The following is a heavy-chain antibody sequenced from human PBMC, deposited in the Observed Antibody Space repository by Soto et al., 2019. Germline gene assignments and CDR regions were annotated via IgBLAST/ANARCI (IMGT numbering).Heavy chain of an antibody. CDR2: IDPSDSYT. J-gene: IGHJ6*02. CDR3: ARHQGYCSGGTCYDYYYYGMDV. Sequence: KVSCKASGYTFTCYDMHWVRQAPGKGLEWMGRIDPSDSYTNYSPSFQGHVTISADKSISTAYLQWSSLKASDTAMYYCARHQGYCSGGTCYDYYYYGMDVWGQGTTVTVSS. D-gene: IGHD2-15*01. V-gene: IGHV5-10-1*01. CDR1: GYTFTCYD.